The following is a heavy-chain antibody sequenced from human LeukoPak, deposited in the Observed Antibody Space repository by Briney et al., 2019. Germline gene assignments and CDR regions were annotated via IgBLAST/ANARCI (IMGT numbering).Heavy chain of an antibody. CDR2: ISGSGGST. Sequence: GGSLRLSCAVSGFTFSSYAMSWVRQAPGKGLEWVSAISGSGGSTYYADSVKGRFTISRDNSKNTLYLQMNSLRAEDTAVYYCAKESGGYDFWSGYYRYWGQGTLVTVSS. CDR1: GFTFSSYA. CDR3: AKESGGYDFWSGYYRY. V-gene: IGHV3-23*01. J-gene: IGHJ4*02. D-gene: IGHD3-3*01.